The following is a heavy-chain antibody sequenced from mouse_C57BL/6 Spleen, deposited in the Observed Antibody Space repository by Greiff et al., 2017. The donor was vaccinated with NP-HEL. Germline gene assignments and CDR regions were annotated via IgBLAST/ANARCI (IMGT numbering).Heavy chain of an antibody. V-gene: IGHV14-4*01. J-gene: IGHJ2*01. CDR3: TTGGTTVVGGY. D-gene: IGHD1-1*01. CDR1: GFNIKDDY. CDR2: IDPENGDT. Sequence: EVKLQQSGAELVRPGASVKLSCTASGFNIKDDYMHWVKQRPEQGLEWIGWIDPENGDTEYASKFQGKATITADTSSNTAYLQLSSLTSEDTAVYYCTTGGTTVVGGYWGQGTTLTVSS.